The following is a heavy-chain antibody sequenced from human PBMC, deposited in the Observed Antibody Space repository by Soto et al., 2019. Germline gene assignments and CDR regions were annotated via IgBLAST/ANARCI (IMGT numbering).Heavy chain of an antibody. CDR2: ISDDGSNK. V-gene: IGHV3-30*09. J-gene: IGHJ4*02. CDR1: GFTFSSFA. Sequence: GGSMRLSCAASGFTFSSFAMHWVRQAPGKGLEWVALISDDGSNKYYADSVKGRFAISRDDSKNTLYLQINSLRGEDTAVYSCARVEQWLYIAKYWGQGTLVTVSS. CDR3: ARVEQWLYIAKY. D-gene: IGHD6-19*01.